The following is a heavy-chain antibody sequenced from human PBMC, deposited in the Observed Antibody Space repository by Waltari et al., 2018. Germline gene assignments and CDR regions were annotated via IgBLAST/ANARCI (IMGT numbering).Heavy chain of an antibody. J-gene: IGHJ4*02. Sequence: QVQLQESGPGLVKPSQTLSLTCTVSGGSISSGSYYWSWIRQPAGKGLEWIGRSYTSGSTNYNPSLKSRVTRAVDTSKNQLSLKLSSVTAADTAVYYGATEGEQPPYYFDYWGQGTLVTVSS. CDR3: ATEGEQPPYYFDY. D-gene: IGHD3-16*01. CDR1: GGSISSGSYY. V-gene: IGHV4-61*02. CDR2: SYTSGST.